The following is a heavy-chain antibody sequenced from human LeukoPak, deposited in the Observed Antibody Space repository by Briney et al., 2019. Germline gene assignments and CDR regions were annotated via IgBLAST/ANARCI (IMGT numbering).Heavy chain of an antibody. J-gene: IGHJ3*02. V-gene: IGHV1-69*13. CDR3: ASRRQYCSTTSCSATFDI. D-gene: IGHD2-2*01. Sequence: SVKVSCKASGGTFSSHAISWVRQAPGQGLEWMGGIIPIFGTANYAQKFQGRVTITADESTSTAYMELSSLRSEDTAVYYCASRRQYCSTTSCSATFDIWGQGTMVTVSS. CDR1: GGTFSSHA. CDR2: IIPIFGTA.